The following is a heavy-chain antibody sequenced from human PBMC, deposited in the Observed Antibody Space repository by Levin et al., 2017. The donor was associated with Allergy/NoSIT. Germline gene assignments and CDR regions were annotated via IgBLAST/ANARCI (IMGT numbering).Heavy chain of an antibody. D-gene: IGHD6-19*01. Sequence: PSETLSLTCTVSGGSISSGDYYWSWIRQPPGKGLEWIGYIYYSGSTYYNPSLKSRVTISVDTSKNQFSLKLSSVTAADTAVYYCAREVKVAGVDDAFDIWGQGTMVTVSS. V-gene: IGHV4-30-4*01. CDR1: GGSISSGDYY. CDR3: AREVKVAGVDDAFDI. CDR2: IYYSGST. J-gene: IGHJ3*02.